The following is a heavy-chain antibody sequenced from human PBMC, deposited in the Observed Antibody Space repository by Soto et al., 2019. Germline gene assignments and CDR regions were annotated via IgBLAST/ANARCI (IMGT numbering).Heavy chain of an antibody. V-gene: IGHV4-59*01. CDR3: AKDSGYNYGYFRWFDP. J-gene: IGHJ5*02. CDR2: IFYSGST. CDR1: GFSISNYY. D-gene: IGHD5-18*01. Sequence: SETLSLTCTFSGFSISNYYWSWIRQPPGRGLEWIGHIFYSGSTNYNPALKSRVTISVDTSKSQFSLKLSSVTAADTAVYYCAKDSGYNYGYFRWFDPWGQGTLVTVSS.